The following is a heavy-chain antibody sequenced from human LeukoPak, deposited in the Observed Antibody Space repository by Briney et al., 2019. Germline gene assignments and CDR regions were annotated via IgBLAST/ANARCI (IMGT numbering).Heavy chain of an antibody. CDR1: GFTFGDYA. J-gene: IGHJ3*02. CDR3: TRASTRTLSYSNYHLAPFDI. Sequence: GGSLRLSCTASGFTFGDYAMSWVRQAPGKGLEWVGFTRSKAYGGTTEYAASVKGRFTISRDDSKSIAYLQMNSLKTEDTAVYYCTRASTRTLSYSNYHLAPFDIWGQGTMVTVSS. V-gene: IGHV3-49*04. CDR2: TRSKAYGGTT. D-gene: IGHD4-11*01.